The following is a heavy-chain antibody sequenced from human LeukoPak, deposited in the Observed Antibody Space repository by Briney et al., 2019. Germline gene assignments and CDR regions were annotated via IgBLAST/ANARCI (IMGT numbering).Heavy chain of an antibody. CDR2: ISAYNGNT. CDR3: ARDRGRDCSGGRCYSEWFDP. J-gene: IGHJ5*02. V-gene: IGHV1-18*04. CDR1: GYTFTSYG. D-gene: IGHD2-15*01. Sequence: ASVKVSCKASGYTFTSYGISWVRQAPGQGLEGMGWISAYNGNTNYEQKLQARVTMTIDTSTSTAYMELRSLKSDDTAVYYCARDRGRDCSGGRCYSEWFDPWGQGTLVTVSS.